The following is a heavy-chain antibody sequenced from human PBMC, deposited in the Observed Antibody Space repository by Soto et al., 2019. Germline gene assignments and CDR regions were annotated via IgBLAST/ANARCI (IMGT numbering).Heavy chain of an antibody. V-gene: IGHV4-34*01. CDR2: INHSGST. CDR1: GGSFGGYY. J-gene: IGHJ5*02. Sequence: SETLSLTCAVYGGSFGGYYGSWIRQPPGKGLEWIGEINHSGSTNYNPSLKSRVTISVDTSKNQFSLKLSSVTAADTAVYYCARLRKSYGRRWFDPWGQGTLVTVSS. D-gene: IGHD5-18*01. CDR3: ARLRKSYGRRWFDP.